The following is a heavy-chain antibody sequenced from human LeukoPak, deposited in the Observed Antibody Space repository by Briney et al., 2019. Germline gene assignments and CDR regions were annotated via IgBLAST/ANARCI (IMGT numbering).Heavy chain of an antibody. CDR3: ARAAHGSNAGLFDF. CDR2: IYDSGTT. D-gene: IGHD4-23*01. J-gene: IGHJ4*02. V-gene: IGHV4-59*01. Sequence: SETLSLTCSVSGASIRGYYWRWIRQPPGKRPEWIGHIYDSGTTNYNPTLRSRVTMSLDTSNNQFSLRLISVTAADTAVYFCARAAHGSNAGLFDFWGQGTLVTVSS. CDR1: GASIRGYY.